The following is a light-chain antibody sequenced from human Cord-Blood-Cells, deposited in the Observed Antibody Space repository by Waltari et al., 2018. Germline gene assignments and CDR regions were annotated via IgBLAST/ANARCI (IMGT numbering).Light chain of an antibody. V-gene: IGLV2-8*01. CDR3: SSYAGSNNWV. CDR1: SSDVGGYNY. J-gene: IGLJ3*02. Sequence: QSALTQPPSASGSPGQSVTISCTGTSSDVGGYNYVSWYQQHPGKAPKLMIYEVSKLHSGVPDRFSGSKSGNTASLTVSGLQAEDEADYYCSSYAGSNNWVFGGGTKLTVL. CDR2: EVS.